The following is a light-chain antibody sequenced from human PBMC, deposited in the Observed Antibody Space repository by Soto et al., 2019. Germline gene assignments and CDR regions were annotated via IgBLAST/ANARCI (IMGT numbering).Light chain of an antibody. Sequence: EIVLTQSPDTLSLSPGERATLSCRASQSVSSSFLASYPQKPGQAPRLLIYRASSRATGIPDRFTGSGSGTDFTLTISRLEPEDFAVYYCQQYESSPLTFGGGTKVEIK. V-gene: IGKV3-20*01. CDR3: QQYESSPLT. CDR1: QSVSSSF. J-gene: IGKJ4*01. CDR2: RAS.